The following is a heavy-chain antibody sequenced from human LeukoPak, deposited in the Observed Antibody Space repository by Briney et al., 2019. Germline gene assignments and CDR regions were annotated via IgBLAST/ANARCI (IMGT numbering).Heavy chain of an antibody. Sequence: GGSLRLSCAASGFTVITNYMSWVRQAPGKGLEWVSVIYSDGTTHYADSVKGRFTISRDNSKNTLYLQMNSLRAEDTAVYYCAKVCPVCAYSVDYWGQGTLVTVSS. CDR3: AKVCPVCAYSVDY. CDR1: GFTVITNY. V-gene: IGHV3-66*01. CDR2: IYSDGTT. D-gene: IGHD3-16*01. J-gene: IGHJ4*02.